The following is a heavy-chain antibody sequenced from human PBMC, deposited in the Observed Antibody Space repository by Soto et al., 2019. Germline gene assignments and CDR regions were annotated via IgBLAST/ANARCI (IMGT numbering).Heavy chain of an antibody. CDR3: ARGPFRPSAMDV. V-gene: IGHV1-69*01. J-gene: IGHJ6*02. Sequence: SLKTSGDNFKKNVFTWVRQAPGQGLEWMGGTIPALGKTHYIEKFQGRVTITVDDATRTVYMEVRDLTSEDTAIYYCARGPFRPSAMDVWGQGTTVTVSS. CDR2: TIPALGKT. D-gene: IGHD3-10*01. CDR1: GDNFKKNV.